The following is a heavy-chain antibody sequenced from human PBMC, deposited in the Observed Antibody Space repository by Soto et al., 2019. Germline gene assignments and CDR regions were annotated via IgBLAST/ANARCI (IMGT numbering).Heavy chain of an antibody. V-gene: IGHV1-2*02. CDR2: IDPKNGGT. CDR1: GYSISAYY. D-gene: IGHD3-3*01. J-gene: IGHJ4*02. Sequence: QVQLVQSGTEVKKPGASVKVSCKASGYSISAYYIHWVRQAPGQGLEWMGGIDPKNGGTVSAQKFQGRLTMTRDTSIITVYMDLSGLTSDDTALYYCGRDYDGIFPYWGQGSLVTVSS. CDR3: GRDYDGIFPY.